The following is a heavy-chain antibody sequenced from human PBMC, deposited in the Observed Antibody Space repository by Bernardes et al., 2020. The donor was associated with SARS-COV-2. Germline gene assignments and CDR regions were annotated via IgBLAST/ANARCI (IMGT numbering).Heavy chain of an antibody. CDR3: ARLDVVVPAAMLQNNWFDP. CDR2: IIPIFGTA. D-gene: IGHD2-2*01. Sequence: SVKVSCKASGGTFSSYAISWVRQAPGQGLEWMGGIIPIFGTANYAQKFQGRVTITADESTSTAYMELSSLRSEDTAVYYCARLDVVVPAAMLQNNWFDPWGQGTLVTVSS. J-gene: IGHJ5*02. CDR1: GGTFSSYA. V-gene: IGHV1-69*13.